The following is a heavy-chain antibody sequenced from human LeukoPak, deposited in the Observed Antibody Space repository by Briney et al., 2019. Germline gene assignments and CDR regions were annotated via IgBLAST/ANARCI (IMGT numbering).Heavy chain of an antibody. CDR2: IYYSGST. Sequence: SETLSLTCTVSGGSISSSSYYWGWIRQPPGKGLEWIGSIYYSGSTNYNPSLKSRVTISVDTSKNQFSLKLSSVTAADTAVYYCARAADYFDYWGQGTLVSVSS. CDR1: GGSISSSSYY. CDR3: ARAADYFDY. D-gene: IGHD2-15*01. V-gene: IGHV4-39*07. J-gene: IGHJ4*02.